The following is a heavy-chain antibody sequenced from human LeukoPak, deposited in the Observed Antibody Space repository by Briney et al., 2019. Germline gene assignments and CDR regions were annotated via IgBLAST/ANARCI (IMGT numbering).Heavy chain of an antibody. Sequence: PGGSLRLSCAASGFTFSSYWMSWVRQAPGKGLEWVANIKQDGSEKYYVDSVKGRFTISRDNSKNTLYLQMNSLRAEDTAVYYCAKDSYCSGGSCFDYWGQGTLVTVSS. D-gene: IGHD2-15*01. CDR1: GFTFSSYW. J-gene: IGHJ4*02. V-gene: IGHV3-7*03. CDR2: IKQDGSEK. CDR3: AKDSYCSGGSCFDY.